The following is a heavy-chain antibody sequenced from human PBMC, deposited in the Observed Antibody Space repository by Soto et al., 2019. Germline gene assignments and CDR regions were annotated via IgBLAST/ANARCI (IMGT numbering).Heavy chain of an antibody. CDR1: GYTFGGFY. J-gene: IGHJ4*02. CDR3: ASAAVTGTAGLDF. D-gene: IGHD6-19*01. V-gene: IGHV1-2*02. CDR2: INPNSGGT. Sequence: ASVKVSCKASGYTFGGFYMHWVRQAPGQGLEWMGWINPNSGGTKSAEKFQGRVTMTRDTSISTAYMELSRLTSDDTAVYYCASAAVTGTAGLDFWGQGTQVTVSS.